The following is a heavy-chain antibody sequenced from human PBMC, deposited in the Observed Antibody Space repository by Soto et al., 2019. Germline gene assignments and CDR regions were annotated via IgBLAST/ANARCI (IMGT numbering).Heavy chain of an antibody. J-gene: IGHJ4*02. CDR2: IYYSGST. CDR1: GGSISSSDYY. D-gene: IGHD3-22*01. Sequence: SETLSLTCTVSGGSISSSDYYWSWIRQHPGKGLEWIGCIYYSGSTYYNPSLKSRVTISVDTSKNQFSLKLSSVTAADTAVYYCARDRSDSSGYYFVDYWGQGTLVTVSS. CDR3: ARDRSDSSGYYFVDY. V-gene: IGHV4-31*03.